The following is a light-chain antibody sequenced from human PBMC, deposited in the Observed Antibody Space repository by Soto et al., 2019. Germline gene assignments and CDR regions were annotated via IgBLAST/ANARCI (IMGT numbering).Light chain of an antibody. Sequence: DLRMAQSPSCLSAYVKDRVTITCRASQSIGSNLNWYQQSPGKAPKLLVFAASSKPRGVPLRFDARGSGTDFSLTIYSLQPEDFVPYYCQQTHTFPWPFGQRTKVAIK. CDR3: QQTHTFPWP. J-gene: IGKJ1*01. V-gene: IGKV1-39*01. CDR1: QSIGSN. CDR2: AAS.